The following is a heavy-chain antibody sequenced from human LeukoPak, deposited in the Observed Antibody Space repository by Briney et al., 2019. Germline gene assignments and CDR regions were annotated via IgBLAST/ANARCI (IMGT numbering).Heavy chain of an antibody. CDR2: ISGSGGTT. Sequence: GGSLRLSCAASGFTFSKFAMSWVRQAPGKGLEWVSTISGSGGTTNYADSVKGRFTFSRGNSKNTLYLQMNSLRAEDTAVYYCAKDLPDYGDYVEGYWGQGTLVTVSS. D-gene: IGHD4-17*01. CDR3: AKDLPDYGDYVEGY. V-gene: IGHV3-23*01. CDR1: GFTFSKFA. J-gene: IGHJ4*02.